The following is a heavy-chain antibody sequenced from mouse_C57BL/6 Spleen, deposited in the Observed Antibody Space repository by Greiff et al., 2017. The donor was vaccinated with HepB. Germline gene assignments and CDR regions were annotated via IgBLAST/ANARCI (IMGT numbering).Heavy chain of an antibody. V-gene: IGHV3-6*01. J-gene: IGHJ3*01. CDR3: AGSVSSFSWFAY. Sequence: EVKLMESGPGLVKPSQSLSLTCSVTGYSITSGYYWNWIRQFPGNKLEWMGYISYDGSNNYNPSLKNRISITRDTSKNQFFLKLNSVTTEDTATYYCAGSVSSFSWFAYWGQGTLVTVSA. CDR1: GYSITSGYY. D-gene: IGHD1-1*01. CDR2: ISYDGSN.